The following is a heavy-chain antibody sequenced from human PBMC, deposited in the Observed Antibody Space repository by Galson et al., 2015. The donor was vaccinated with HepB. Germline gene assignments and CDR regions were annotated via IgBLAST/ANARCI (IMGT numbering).Heavy chain of an antibody. D-gene: IGHD5-18*01. CDR2: INGGSTNI. V-gene: IGHV3-21*06. CDR3: ARGGYSYGNAADY. J-gene: IGHJ4*02. Sequence: SLRLSCAVSGFTFSRYTMNWVRQAPGKGLEWVSSINGGSTNIYYADSVKGRFTISRDNAKNSLYLQMNSLRAEDTAVYYCARGGYSYGNAADYWGQGTLVTVSA. CDR1: GFTFSRYT.